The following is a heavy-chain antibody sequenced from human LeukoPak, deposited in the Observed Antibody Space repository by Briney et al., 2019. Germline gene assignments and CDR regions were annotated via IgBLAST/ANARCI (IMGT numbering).Heavy chain of an antibody. V-gene: IGHV4-39*07. CDR1: VGSFSGSYY. D-gene: IGHD4-11*01. CDR3: ARAPWAYGNYVHAFDI. CDR2: LYSGGRI. Sequence: SETLSLICSVSVGSFSGSYYWGWIRQPPGKGLEWIGSLYSGGRIYYNPSLMSRVTTSVDTSKNLFSLKLTSVTAADTAVYYCARAPWAYGNYVHAFDIWGQGTMVTVSS. J-gene: IGHJ3*02.